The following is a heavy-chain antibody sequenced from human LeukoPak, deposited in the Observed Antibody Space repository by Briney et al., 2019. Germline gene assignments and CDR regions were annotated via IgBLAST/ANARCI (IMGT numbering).Heavy chain of an antibody. V-gene: IGHV3-23*01. Sequence: GGSLRLSCAASGFTFSSYAMSWVRQAPGKGLEWVSAISGSGGSTYYADSVKGRFTISRDNSKNTLYLQMNSLRAEDTAAYYCAKDYDSSGYYYVEDYFDYWGQGTLVTVSS. D-gene: IGHD3-22*01. J-gene: IGHJ4*02. CDR2: ISGSGGST. CDR1: GFTFSSYA. CDR3: AKDYDSSGYYYVEDYFDY.